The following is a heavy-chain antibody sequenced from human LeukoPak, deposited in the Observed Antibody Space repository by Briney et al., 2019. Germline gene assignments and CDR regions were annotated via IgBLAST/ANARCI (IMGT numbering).Heavy chain of an antibody. CDR1: GYTFTGYY. V-gene: IGHV1-2*02. CDR2: INPNSGGT. D-gene: IGHD3-3*01. Sequence: ASVKVSCKASGYTFTGYYMHWVRQAPGQGLEWMGWINPNSGGTNYAQKFQGRVTMTRDTSISTAYMELSRLRSDDTAVYYCARDSGVDYDFWGNWFDPWGKEPWSPSPQ. CDR3: ARDSGVDYDFWGNWFDP. J-gene: IGHJ5*01.